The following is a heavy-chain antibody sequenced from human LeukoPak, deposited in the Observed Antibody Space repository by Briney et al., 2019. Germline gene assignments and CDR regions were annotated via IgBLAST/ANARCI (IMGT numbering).Heavy chain of an antibody. CDR3: ARAVGVQLWSNFFDY. CDR2: ISAYNGHT. V-gene: IGHV1-18*01. Sequence: ASVKVSCKASGYTFTSYGISWVRQAPGQGLEWMGWISAYNGHTNYAQKLQGRVTMTTDTSTSTAYMELRSLRSDDTAVYYCARAVGVQLWSNFFDYWGQGTLVTVSS. D-gene: IGHD5-18*01. J-gene: IGHJ4*02. CDR1: GYTFTSYG.